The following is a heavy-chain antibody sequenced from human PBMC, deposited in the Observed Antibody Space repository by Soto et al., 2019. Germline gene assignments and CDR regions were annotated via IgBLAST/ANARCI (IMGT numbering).Heavy chain of an antibody. Sequence: SETLSLTCAVYGGAFSGYYWTWVRQTPGKGLEWIGEKEHGGSTTYNPSLQSRVTISLDSSKKQFSLKLSSVTAADTAVYYCARALTMIVVVRKGENWFDARGQGTLVTVSS. CDR1: GGAFSGYY. J-gene: IGHJ5*02. CDR3: ARALTMIVVVRKGENWFDA. V-gene: IGHV4-34*01. D-gene: IGHD3-22*01. CDR2: KEHGGST.